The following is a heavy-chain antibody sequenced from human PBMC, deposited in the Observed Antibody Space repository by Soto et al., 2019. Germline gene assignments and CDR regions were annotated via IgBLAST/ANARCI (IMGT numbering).Heavy chain of an antibody. Sequence: EVQLLESGGGLVQPGGSLRLSCAASGFTFSSYAMSWVRQAPGKGLEWVSVISGSGGSTYYADSVKGRFTISRDNSKNTLYLQRNSLRAEDTAVYYCAREYSSSWYWEAFDIWGQGTMVTVSS. CDR3: AREYSSSWYWEAFDI. CDR1: GFTFSSYA. CDR2: ISGSGGST. J-gene: IGHJ3*02. D-gene: IGHD6-13*01. V-gene: IGHV3-23*01.